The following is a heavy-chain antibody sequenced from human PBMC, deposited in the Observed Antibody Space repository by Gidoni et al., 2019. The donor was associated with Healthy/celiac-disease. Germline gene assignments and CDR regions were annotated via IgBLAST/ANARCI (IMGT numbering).Heavy chain of an antibody. V-gene: IGHV2-70*15. CDR3: ARTRVMTTVKYEDY. CDR1: GFSLSTSGMC. CDR2: IDWDDDK. J-gene: IGHJ4*02. D-gene: IGHD4-4*01. Sequence: QVTLWESGPARVKPPQTLTLTCTCPGFSLSTSGMCVSWIRQPPGKALEWLARIDWDDDKDYSTSLKTRLTISKDTSKNQVVLKLTTMDPVDTATYYCARTRVMTTVKYEDYWGQGTLVTVSS.